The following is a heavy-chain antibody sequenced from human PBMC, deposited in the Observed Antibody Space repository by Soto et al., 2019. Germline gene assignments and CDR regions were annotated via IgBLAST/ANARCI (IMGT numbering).Heavy chain of an antibody. V-gene: IGHV1-69*08. CDR2: IIPILGIA. J-gene: IGHJ4*02. CDR1: GGTFSSYT. D-gene: IGHD2-15*01. Sequence: QVQLVQSGAEVKKPGSSVKVSCKASGGTFSSYTISWVRQAPGQGLEWMGRIIPILGIANYAQKFQGRVTITADKSTSTAYMELSSLRSEDTAVYYCSRDRGSCSVGSCQIGFDYWGQGTLVTVSS. CDR3: SRDRGSCSVGSCQIGFDY.